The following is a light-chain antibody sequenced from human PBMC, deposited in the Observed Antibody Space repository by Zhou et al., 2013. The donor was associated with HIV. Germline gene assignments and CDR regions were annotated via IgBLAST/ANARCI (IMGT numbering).Light chain of an antibody. J-gene: IGLJ2*01. CDR1: SSNIGAGYD. CDR3: QSYDSSLSGVL. V-gene: IGLV1-40*01. CDR2: RNN. Sequence: QSVLTQPPSVSGAPGRRVTISCTGSSSNIGAGYDVHWYQQLPGTAPKLLIYRNNNRPSGVPDRFSGSKSGTSASLAITGLQAEDEANYYCQSYDSSLSGVLFGGGTKLTVL.